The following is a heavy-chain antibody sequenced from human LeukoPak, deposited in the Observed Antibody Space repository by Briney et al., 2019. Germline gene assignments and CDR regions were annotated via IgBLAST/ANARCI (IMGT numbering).Heavy chain of an antibody. CDR2: ISVYNGNT. CDR1: GYTFMNYG. Sequence: ASVKVSCKGSGYTFMNYGISWVRQAPGQGLEWLGWISVYNGNTNSAQRLQGRVTMTADTSTSTAYMEVRSLRSDDTAVYYCARDRYDFWSAYVGNFPDSWGQGTLVTVSS. D-gene: IGHD3-3*01. V-gene: IGHV1-18*01. CDR3: ARDRYDFWSAYVGNFPDS. J-gene: IGHJ5*01.